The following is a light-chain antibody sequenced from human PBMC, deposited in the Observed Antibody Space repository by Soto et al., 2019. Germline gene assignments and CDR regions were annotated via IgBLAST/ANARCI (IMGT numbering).Light chain of an antibody. J-gene: IGKJ1*01. CDR2: KAS. CDR3: QQYSNSKT. Sequence: DIQMTQSPSTLSASIGDRVTITCRASQSVSNWLAWYQQKPGKAPKVLIYKASSLESGVPSRFSGSGSGTDFTLTISSLQPDDFATYYCQQYSNSKTFGQGTKVEVK. V-gene: IGKV1-5*03. CDR1: QSVSNW.